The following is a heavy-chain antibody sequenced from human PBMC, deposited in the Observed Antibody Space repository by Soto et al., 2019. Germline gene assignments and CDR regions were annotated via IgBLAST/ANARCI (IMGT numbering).Heavy chain of an antibody. J-gene: IGHJ3*02. CDR1: GGGITSYY. D-gene: IGHD4-17*01. Sequence: QVQLHESGPGLVKPSETLSLTCAVSGGGITSYYWNWIRQSPGKGLEWIGYIYFTGTTKYNPSLTSRVSTSIATSTRRFSLNLTSVTAADAAVYYCARRHGDHSTFAFDIWSQGTLVTVSS. CDR3: ARRHGDHSTFAFDI. CDR2: IYFTGTT. V-gene: IGHV4-59*01.